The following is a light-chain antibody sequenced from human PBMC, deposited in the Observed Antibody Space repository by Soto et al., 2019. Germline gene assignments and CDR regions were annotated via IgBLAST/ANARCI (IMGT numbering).Light chain of an antibody. CDR2: GAS. J-gene: IGKJ1*01. V-gene: IGKV3-20*01. CDR3: QQYGSSPWT. CDR1: QSVSSSY. Sequence: EIVLTQSPVTLSLSPGERATLSCRASQSVSSSYLAWYQQKPGQAPRLLIYGASRRATGIPDRFSGSGSGTDFPLTISRLEPEDFAVYYCQQYGSSPWTFGQGTKVEIK.